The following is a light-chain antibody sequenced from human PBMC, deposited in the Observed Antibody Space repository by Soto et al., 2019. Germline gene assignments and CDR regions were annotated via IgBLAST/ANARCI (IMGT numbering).Light chain of an antibody. J-gene: IGLJ3*02. CDR2: EVS. CDR1: SRDVGGYNY. CDR3: NSYAGSNNWV. Sequence: QSALTQPASVSGSPGQSITISCTGTSRDVGGYNYVSWYQQHPGKAPKLMIYEVSKRPSGVPDRFSGSKSGNTASLTVSGLQAEDEADYYCNSYAGSNNWVFGGGPKLTVL. V-gene: IGLV2-8*01.